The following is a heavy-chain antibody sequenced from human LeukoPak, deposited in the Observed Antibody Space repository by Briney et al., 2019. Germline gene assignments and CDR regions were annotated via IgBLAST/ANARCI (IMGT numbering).Heavy chain of an antibody. CDR2: FDPEVGKT. D-gene: IGHD2-21*01. V-gene: IGHV1-24*01. CDR3: ATDMVGYCGDVTCYSEAY. J-gene: IGHJ4*02. CDR1: GYSLTALS. Sequence: ASVKVSCNVSGYSLTALSMHWVRQAPGKGLEWMGGFDPEVGKTMYAEKLDGRLTVTDDTSTDTAYMQLSSLRLEDTAVYYCATDMVGYCGDVTCYSEAYWGQGTLVTVSS.